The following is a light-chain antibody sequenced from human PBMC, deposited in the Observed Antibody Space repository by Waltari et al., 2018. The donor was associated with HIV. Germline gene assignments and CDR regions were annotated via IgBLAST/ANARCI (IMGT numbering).Light chain of an antibody. CDR2: EVS. CDR1: QIPQRSNGKTY. V-gene: IGKV2D-29*01. CDR3: LQSLQLPLP. J-gene: IGKJ4*01. Sequence: DIVMTQTPPSLSATPGQPASISCKSNQIPQRSNGKTYYCWYLHKPGQPPQPLIYEVSNRVSGVPYRFSGSGSGTDFTLKISRVDAEDVEVYYCLQSLQLPLPFGGGTKMEIK.